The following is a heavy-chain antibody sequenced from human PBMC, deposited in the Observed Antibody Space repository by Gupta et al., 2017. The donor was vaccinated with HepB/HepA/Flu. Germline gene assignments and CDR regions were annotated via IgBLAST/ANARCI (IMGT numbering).Heavy chain of an antibody. J-gene: IGHJ4*02. Sequence: EVQLLESGGGLVQPGGSLTRSCAASAFTFSSYAMSWVRQAPGKGLEWVSAISGSGGNTYYADSVKDRFTISRDNSKNTLYLQMKSLGAEDTAVYYCAKDRVHRLGAFDYWGQGTLVTVSS. D-gene: IGHD4-11*01. CDR3: AKDRVHRLGAFDY. V-gene: IGHV3-23*01. CDR2: ISGSGGNT. CDR1: AFTFSSYA.